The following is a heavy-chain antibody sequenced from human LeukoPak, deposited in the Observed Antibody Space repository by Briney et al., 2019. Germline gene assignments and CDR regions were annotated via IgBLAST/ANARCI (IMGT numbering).Heavy chain of an antibody. V-gene: IGHV1-18*01. CDR2: ISTGDGDT. CDR1: GYTFTSYG. CDR3: ARDRYFPTPGTNDLYYYYYGMDI. J-gene: IGHJ6*02. D-gene: IGHD3-16*02. Sequence: ASVKVSCKASGYTFTSYGISWVRQAPGQGLEWMGWISTGDGDTKYSQKFQGRVTITRDTSASTAYMDLRSLRSEDTAIYYCARDRYFPTPGTNDLYYYYYGMDIWGQGTTVTVSS.